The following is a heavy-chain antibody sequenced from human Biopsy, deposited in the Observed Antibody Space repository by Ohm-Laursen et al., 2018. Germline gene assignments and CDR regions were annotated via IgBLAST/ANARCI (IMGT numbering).Heavy chain of an antibody. D-gene: IGHD3-9*01. CDR2: NIPILGTG. CDR1: GGTFSNYG. CDR3: ATKLTGYFHH. V-gene: IGHV1-69*06. J-gene: IGHJ1*01. Sequence: SSVKVSCKAPGGTFSNYGVNWVRQAPGQGLEWLGGNIPILGTGSYAQKFQDRVTVAADTSTSTATMELRSLRSDDTAMYYCATKLTGYFHHWGQGTLVIVSS.